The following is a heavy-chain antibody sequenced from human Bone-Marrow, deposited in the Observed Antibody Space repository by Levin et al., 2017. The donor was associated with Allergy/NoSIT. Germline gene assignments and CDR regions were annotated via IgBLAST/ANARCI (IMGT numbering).Heavy chain of an antibody. CDR1: GVSISSSSYY. V-gene: IGHV4-39*01. D-gene: IGHD6-6*01. J-gene: IGHJ4*02. CDR3: ARQSVPPWIAARNFDY. CDR2: IYYSGST. Sequence: PSETLSLTCTVSGVSISSSSYYWGWIRQPPGTGLEWIVSIYYSGSTYYNPSLKSRVTISVDTSKNQFSLKLSSVTAADTAVYYCARQSVPPWIAARNFDYWGQGTLVTVSS.